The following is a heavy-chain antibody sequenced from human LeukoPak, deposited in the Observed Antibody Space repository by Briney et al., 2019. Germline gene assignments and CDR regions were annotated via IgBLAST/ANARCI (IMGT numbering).Heavy chain of an antibody. J-gene: IGHJ4*02. Sequence: SQTLSFTCTVSGGSISSGGYYWSWLRQHPGKGLEWIGYIYYSGSTYYNPSLKSRVTISVDTSKNQFSLKLSSVTAADTAVYYCAREEPTHSYCGGDCYLTGGFDYWGQGTLVTVSS. V-gene: IGHV4-31*03. CDR2: IYYSGST. CDR1: GGSISSGGYY. CDR3: AREEPTHSYCGGDCYLTGGFDY. D-gene: IGHD2-21*02.